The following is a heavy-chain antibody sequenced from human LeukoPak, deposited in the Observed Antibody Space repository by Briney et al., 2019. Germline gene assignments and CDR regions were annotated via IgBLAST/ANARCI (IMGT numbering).Heavy chain of an antibody. D-gene: IGHD3-3*01. CDR2: IASGSEK. Sequence: PGGSLRLSCEAPGYTLSIFPMHWVRAAPGRGLGWGALIASGSEKYYADAVKGRSTITRDNSKIMHYLQMNSLRADDTAVHYCARDLELSAVYYFDSWGQGTLVIVSS. J-gene: IGHJ4*02. CDR3: ARDLELSAVYYFDS. V-gene: IGHV3-30*04. CDR1: GYTLSIFP.